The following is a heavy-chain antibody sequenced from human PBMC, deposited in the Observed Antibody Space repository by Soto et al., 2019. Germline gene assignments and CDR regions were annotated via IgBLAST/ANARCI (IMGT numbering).Heavy chain of an antibody. CDR3: AKEGGFGSSRYYYYYYMDV. CDR1: GFTFSSYA. J-gene: IGHJ6*03. D-gene: IGHD6-13*01. V-gene: IGHV3-23*01. CDR2: ISGSGGST. Sequence: GGSLRLSCAASGFTFSSYAMSWVRQAPGKGLEWVSAISGSGGSTYYADSVKGRFTISRDNSKNTLYLQMNSLRAEDTAVYYCAKEGGFGSSRYYYYYYMDVWGKGTTVTVSS.